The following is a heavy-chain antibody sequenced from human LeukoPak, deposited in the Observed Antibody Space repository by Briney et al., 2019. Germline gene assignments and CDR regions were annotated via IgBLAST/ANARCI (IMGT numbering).Heavy chain of an antibody. V-gene: IGHV4-59*12. J-gene: IGHJ5*02. CDR1: GGSISSYY. Sequence: PSGSLSLTCTVSGGSISSYYWSWIRQPPGKGLEWIGYIYYSGSTNYNPSLKSRVTISVDTSKNQFSLKLTSVTAADTAVYYCARRSLVRGVVIGAWGQGTLVTVSS. D-gene: IGHD3-10*01. CDR2: IYYSGST. CDR3: ARRSLVRGVVIGA.